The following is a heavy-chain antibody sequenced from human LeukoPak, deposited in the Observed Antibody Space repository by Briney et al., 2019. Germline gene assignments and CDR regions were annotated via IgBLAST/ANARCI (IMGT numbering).Heavy chain of an antibody. CDR1: GFTFSSYW. J-gene: IGHJ4*02. Sequence: GGPLRLSCAASGFTFSSYWMSWVRQAPGRGLEWVANIKQDGSEKYYVDSVKGRFTISRDNSKNSLYLQMNSLRAEDTAVYYCAREDIAVPGGDYWGQGTLVTVSS. CDR2: IKQDGSEK. D-gene: IGHD6-19*01. CDR3: AREDIAVPGGDY. V-gene: IGHV3-7*01.